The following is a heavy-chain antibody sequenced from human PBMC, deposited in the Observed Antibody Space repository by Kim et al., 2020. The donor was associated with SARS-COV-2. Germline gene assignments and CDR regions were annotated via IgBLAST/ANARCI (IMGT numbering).Heavy chain of an antibody. V-gene: IGHV3-23*01. CDR2: T. J-gene: IGHJ5*02. CDR3: APGPKSGFGL. Sequence: TFKADSVKGRFTISRDNFNNTRYLHMDTLRVDDTAVYYCAPGPKSGFGLWGQGTLVTVSS. D-gene: IGHD2-15*01.